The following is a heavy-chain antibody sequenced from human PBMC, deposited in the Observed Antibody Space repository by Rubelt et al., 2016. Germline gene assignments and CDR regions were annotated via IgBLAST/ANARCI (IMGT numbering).Heavy chain of an antibody. J-gene: IGHJ6*02. V-gene: IGHV3-30*07. Sequence: GRFTISRDNSKNTLYLQMNSLRAEDTAVYYCERGPDYGDYGVDYYYYYGMDVWGQGTTVTVSS. D-gene: IGHD4-17*01. CDR3: ERGPDYGDYGVDYYYYYGMDV.